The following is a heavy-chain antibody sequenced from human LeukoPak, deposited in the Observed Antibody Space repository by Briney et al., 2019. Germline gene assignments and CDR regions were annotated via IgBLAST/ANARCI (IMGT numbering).Heavy chain of an antibody. J-gene: IGHJ4*02. D-gene: IGHD5-18*01. CDR1: GFTFDDYA. V-gene: IGHV3-9*01. Sequence: GRSLRLSSAASGFTFDDYAMHWVRHAPGEGLEWVSGISWNSGGIGYADSVKGRFTISRDNAKNSVYLQMNSLRAEDTALYYCAKGYSYGYDYFDYWGQGTLVTVSS. CDR2: ISWNSGGI. CDR3: AKGYSYGYDYFDY.